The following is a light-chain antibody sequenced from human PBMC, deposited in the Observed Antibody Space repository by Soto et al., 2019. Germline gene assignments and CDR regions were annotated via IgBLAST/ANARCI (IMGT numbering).Light chain of an antibody. CDR1: QSISSY. J-gene: IGKJ2*01. V-gene: IGKV1-39*01. CDR2: AAS. CDR3: KQSYSTPYMNA. Sequence: DIQMTQSPSSLSASVGDRVTITCRASQSISSYLNWYQQKPGKAPKLLIYAASSLQSGVPSRFSGSGSGTDFTLTISSLQPEDFATYCCKQSYSTPYMNAVGQ.